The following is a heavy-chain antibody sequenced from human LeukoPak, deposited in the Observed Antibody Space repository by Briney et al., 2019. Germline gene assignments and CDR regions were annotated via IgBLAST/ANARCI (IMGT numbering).Heavy chain of an antibody. V-gene: IGHV3-30*18. J-gene: IGHJ4*02. CDR1: GFTFSSYG. CDR3: AKVVRTIVVVVAATLGVRVFDY. CDR2: ISYDGSDK. Sequence: GGSLRLSCAASGFTFSSYGMHWVRRAPGKGLEWVAVISYDGSDKYYADSVKGRFTISRDNSKNTLYLQMNSLRAEDTAVYYCAKVVRTIVVVVAATLGVRVFDYWGQGTLVTVSS. D-gene: IGHD2-15*01.